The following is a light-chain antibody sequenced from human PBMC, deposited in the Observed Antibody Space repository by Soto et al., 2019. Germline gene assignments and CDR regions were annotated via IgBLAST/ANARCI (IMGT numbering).Light chain of an antibody. CDR3: QQYNKWPPWT. CDR1: QSVRNN. J-gene: IGKJ1*01. CDR2: AAS. V-gene: IGKV3-15*01. Sequence: EIVMTQSPATLSVSPGERATLSCRASQSVRNNLAWYQQKPGLAPRLLISAASTRATGIPARFSGNGSETEFTLTIDSLQSEDYALYYCQQYNKWPPWTFGQGTKVEVK.